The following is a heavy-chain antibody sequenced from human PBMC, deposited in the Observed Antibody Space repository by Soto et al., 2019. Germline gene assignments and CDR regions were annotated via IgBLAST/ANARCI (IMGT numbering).Heavy chain of an antibody. D-gene: IGHD3-3*02. Sequence: QVQLVESGGGVVQPGRSLRLSCAASGFTFSTYGMHWVRQAPGKGLEWVAVISYDGSNKYYADSVKGRFTISRDNSKNTLYLQMNSLRAEDTAVYYCAREAGLAFDYWGQGTLVTVSS. CDR1: GFTFSTYG. CDR3: AREAGLAFDY. CDR2: ISYDGSNK. V-gene: IGHV3-30*03. J-gene: IGHJ4*02.